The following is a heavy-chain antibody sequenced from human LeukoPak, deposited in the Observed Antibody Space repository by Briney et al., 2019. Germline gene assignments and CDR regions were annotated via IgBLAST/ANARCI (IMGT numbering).Heavy chain of an antibody. V-gene: IGHV3-30*01. CDR3: AREGGAYYDFWSGYYYFDY. CDR1: GFTFSSYA. J-gene: IGHJ4*02. D-gene: IGHD3-3*01. Sequence: GGSLRLSCAASGFTFSSYAMHWVRQAPGKGLEWVAVISYDGSNKYYADSVKGRSTISRDNSKNTLYLQMNSLRAEDTAVYYCAREGGAYYDFWSGYYYFDYWGQGTLVTVSS. CDR2: ISYDGSNK.